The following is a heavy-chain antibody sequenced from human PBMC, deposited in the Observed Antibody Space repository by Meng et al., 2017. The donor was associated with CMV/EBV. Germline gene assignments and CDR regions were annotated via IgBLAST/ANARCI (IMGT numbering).Heavy chain of an antibody. Sequence: QGQLGLSGAGGKKPGSSVKVSCKAAGGTFSSYAISWVRQAPGQGLEWMGGIIPIFGTANYAQKFQGRVTITADESTSTAYMELSSLRSEDTAVYYCASVTGIGWWYFDLWGRGTLVTVSS. CDR1: GGTFSSYA. D-gene: IGHD1-20*01. CDR2: IIPIFGTA. V-gene: IGHV1-69*12. J-gene: IGHJ2*01. CDR3: ASVTGIGWWYFDL.